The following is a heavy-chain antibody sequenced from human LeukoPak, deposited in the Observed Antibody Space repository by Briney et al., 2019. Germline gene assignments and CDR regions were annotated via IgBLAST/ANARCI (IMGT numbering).Heavy chain of an antibody. V-gene: IGHV1-8*01. D-gene: IGHD6-13*01. J-gene: IGHJ5*02. Sequence: GASVKVSCKASGYTFTSYDINWVRQATGQGLEWMGWMNPNSGNTGYAQKFQGRVTMTRNTSISTAYMELSSLRSEDTAVSYCARGPGYSSSWYFSWFDHWGQGTLVTVSS. CDR1: GYTFTSYD. CDR2: MNPNSGNT. CDR3: ARGPGYSSSWYFSWFDH.